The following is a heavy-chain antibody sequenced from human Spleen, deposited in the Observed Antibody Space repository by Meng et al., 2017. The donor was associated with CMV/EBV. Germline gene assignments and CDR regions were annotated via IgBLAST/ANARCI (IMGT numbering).Heavy chain of an antibody. D-gene: IGHD6-13*01. CDR1: GYTFTRYG. CDR2: INPNSGGT. Sequence: ASVKVSCKASGYTFTRYGISWVRQAPGQGLEWMGWINPNSGGTNYAQKFQGRVTMTRDTSISTAYMELSRLRSDDTAVYYCARDLGSSTVDYWGQGTLVTVSS. V-gene: IGHV1-2*02. CDR3: ARDLGSSTVDY. J-gene: IGHJ4*02.